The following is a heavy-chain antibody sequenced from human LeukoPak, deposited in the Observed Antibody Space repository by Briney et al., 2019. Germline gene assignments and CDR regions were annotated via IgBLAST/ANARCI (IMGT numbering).Heavy chain of an antibody. J-gene: IGHJ4*02. Sequence: PSETLSLTCAVYGGSFSGYYWSWLRQPPGKGLEWIGEINHSGSTNYNPSLKSRVTISVDTSKNQFSLKLSSVPTADTAVYYCASTSNYDFWSGYDYWRQGTLVTVSS. CDR1: GGSFSGYY. CDR3: ASTSNYDFWSGYDY. CDR2: INHSGST. D-gene: IGHD3-3*01. V-gene: IGHV4-34*01.